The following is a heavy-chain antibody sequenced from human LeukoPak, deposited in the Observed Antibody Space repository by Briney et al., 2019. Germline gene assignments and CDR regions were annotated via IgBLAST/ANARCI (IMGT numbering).Heavy chain of an antibody. V-gene: IGHV3-21*01. J-gene: IGHJ4*02. CDR1: GFTFSSYS. CDR3: ARATQTALRYFDWLLSPLDY. D-gene: IGHD3-9*01. CDR2: ISCSSSYI. Sequence: GGSLRLSCAASGFTFSSYSMNWVRQAPGKGLEWVSSISCSSSYIYYADSVKGRFTISRDNAKNSLYLQMNSLRAEDTAVYYCARATQTALRYFDWLLSPLDYWGQGTLVTVSS.